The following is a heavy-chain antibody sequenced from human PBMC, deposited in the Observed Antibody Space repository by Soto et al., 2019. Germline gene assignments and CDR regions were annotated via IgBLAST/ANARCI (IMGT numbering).Heavy chain of an antibody. CDR1: GYTFTSYD. CDR3: ARVFTVVADYYYYMDV. Sequence: GASVNVSCKASGYTFTSYDINWVRQATGQGLEWMGWMNPNSGNTGYAQKFQGRVTMTRNTSISTAYMELSSLRSEDTAVYYCARVFTVVADYYYYMDVWGKGTTVTVSS. J-gene: IGHJ6*03. V-gene: IGHV1-8*01. D-gene: IGHD2-15*01. CDR2: MNPNSGNT.